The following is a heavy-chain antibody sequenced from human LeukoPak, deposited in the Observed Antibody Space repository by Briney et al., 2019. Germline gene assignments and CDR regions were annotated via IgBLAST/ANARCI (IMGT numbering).Heavy chain of an antibody. CDR3: ARADVSSGSYL. J-gene: IGHJ4*02. V-gene: IGHV3-48*01. CDR2: ITSSSSTI. D-gene: IGHD3-22*01. CDR1: GFTFSSYS. Sequence: GGSLRLSCAASGFTFSSYSMRWVRQAPGKGLEWISYITSSSSTIYYADAVKGRFTISRDNAKNSLYLQMNSLRAEDTALYYCARADVSSGSYLWGQGTLVTVSS.